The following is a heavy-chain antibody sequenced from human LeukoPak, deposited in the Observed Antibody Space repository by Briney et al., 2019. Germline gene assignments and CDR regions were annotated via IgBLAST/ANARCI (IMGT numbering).Heavy chain of an antibody. CDR3: ARQNPSSSWLRYYYYYGMDV. D-gene: IGHD6-13*01. J-gene: IGHJ6*02. CDR1: GGSISSSSYY. CDR2: IYYSGST. V-gene: IGHV4-39*01. Sequence: SETLSLTCTVSGGSISSSSYYWGWIRQPPGKGLEWIGSIYYSGSTYYNPSLKSRVTISVDTSKNQFSLKLSSVTAADTAVYYCARQNPSSSWLRYYYYYGMDVWGQGTTVTVSS.